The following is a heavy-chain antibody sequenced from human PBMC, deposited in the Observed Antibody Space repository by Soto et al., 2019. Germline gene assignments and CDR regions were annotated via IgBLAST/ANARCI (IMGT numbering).Heavy chain of an antibody. V-gene: IGHV1-69*13. CDR2: IIPIFGTA. CDR1: GGTFSRYA. Sequence: GASVKVSCKASGGTFSRYAISWVRQAPGQGLEWMGGIIPIFGTANYAQKFQGRVTITADESTSTAYMELSSLRSEDTAVYYCAVGPVAGTDYWGQGTLVTVSS. J-gene: IGHJ4*02. D-gene: IGHD6-19*01. CDR3: AVGPVAGTDY.